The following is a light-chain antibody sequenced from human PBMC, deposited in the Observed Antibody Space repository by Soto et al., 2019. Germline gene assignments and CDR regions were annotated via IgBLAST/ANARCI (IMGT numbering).Light chain of an antibody. J-gene: IGLJ3*02. Sequence: QYVLTQSSSASAYLGSSVKLTCTLSSGHSSYIIAWHQQQPGKAPRYLMKLEGSGSYNKGSGVPDRFSGSSSGADRYLTISNLQFEDEADYYCETWDSNTHTVFGGGTKVTVL. CDR2: LEGSGSY. V-gene: IGLV4-60*02. CDR3: ETWDSNTHTV. CDR1: SGHSSYI.